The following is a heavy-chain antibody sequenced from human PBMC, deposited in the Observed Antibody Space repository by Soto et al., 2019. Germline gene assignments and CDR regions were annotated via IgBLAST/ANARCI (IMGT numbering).Heavy chain of an antibody. CDR2: IWYDGSNK. D-gene: IGHD6-13*01. CDR3: ARDLSPQQLPYYFEY. CDR1: GFTFSSYG. V-gene: IGHV3-33*01. J-gene: IGHJ4*02. Sequence: GSLRLSCAASGFTFSSYGMHWVRQAPGKGLEWVAVIWYDGSNKYYADSVKGRFTISRDNSKNTLYLQMNSLRAEDTAVYYCARDLSPQQLPYYFEYWGQGTLVTVSS.